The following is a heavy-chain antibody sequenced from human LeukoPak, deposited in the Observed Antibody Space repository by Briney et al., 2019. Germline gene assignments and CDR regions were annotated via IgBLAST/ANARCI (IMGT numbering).Heavy chain of an antibody. CDR1: GYTLTELS. J-gene: IGHJ4*02. CDR3: ATLGRVGATFGYFDY. V-gene: IGHV1-24*01. Sequence: ASVKVSCKVSGYTLTELSMHWVRQAPGKGLEWMGGLDPEDGETIYAQKFQGRVTMTEDTSTDTAYMELSSLRSEDTAVYYCATLGRVGATFGYFDYWGQGTLVTVSS. CDR2: LDPEDGET. D-gene: IGHD1-26*01.